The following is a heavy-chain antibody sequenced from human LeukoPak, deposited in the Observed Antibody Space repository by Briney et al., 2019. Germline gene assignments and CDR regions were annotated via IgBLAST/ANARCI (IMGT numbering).Heavy chain of an antibody. CDR3: AKSPITTFAEY. CDR1: GFTFSSYA. D-gene: IGHD3-10*02. V-gene: IGHV3-23*01. J-gene: IGHJ4*02. CDR2: ISGSGGGT. Sequence: GGSVRLSCAASGFTFSSYAMSWVRQAPGKGLEWVSSISGSGGGTYYADSVKGRFTISRDNSKNTLYLQMNSLRGEDTAIYHCAKSPITTFAEYWGQGTLVTVSS.